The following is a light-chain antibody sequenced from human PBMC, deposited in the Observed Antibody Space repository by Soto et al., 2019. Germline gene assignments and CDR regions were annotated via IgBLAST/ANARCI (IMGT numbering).Light chain of an antibody. CDR1: SSDVGGYNY. Sequence: QSALTQPPSASGSPGQSVTISCTGTSSDVGGYNYVSWFQQHPGKAPKLIISGVSKRPSGVPDRSSGSKSGNTASLTVSGLQAEDEADYYCSSYAGSNHYVFGAGTKLTVL. J-gene: IGLJ1*01. V-gene: IGLV2-8*01. CDR2: GVS. CDR3: SSYAGSNHYV.